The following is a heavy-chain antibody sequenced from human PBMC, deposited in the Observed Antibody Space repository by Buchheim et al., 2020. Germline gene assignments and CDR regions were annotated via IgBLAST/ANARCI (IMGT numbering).Heavy chain of an antibody. CDR1: GFTFRSYW. J-gene: IGHJ4*02. CDR2: IKQDGMTR. D-gene: IGHD3-9*01. Sequence: EVQLVESGGGLVQPGGSLRLSCAASGFTFRSYWLGLVRQAPGKGLEWVANIKQDGMTRYHADSVQGRFTISRENAKHSPYFQMNSLRDEDTAVYYCAGGNTILVIIDPNFDSWGQGTL. V-gene: IGHV3-7*01. CDR3: AGGNTILVIIDPNFDS.